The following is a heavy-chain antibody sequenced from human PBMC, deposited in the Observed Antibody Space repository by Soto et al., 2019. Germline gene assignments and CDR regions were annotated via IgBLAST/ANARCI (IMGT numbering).Heavy chain of an antibody. V-gene: IGHV1-18*01. CDR3: ARGDTYYVNWYFDY. CDR2: ISAYSGNT. D-gene: IGHD1-1*01. CDR1: GFTFTNYY. J-gene: IGHJ4*02. Sequence: QGQLVQSGAEVKKPGASVKVSCKTSGFTFTNYYINWVRQAPGQGLEVMGWISAYSGNTNYAQNLQVRVTLTTDTSASTAYLELRSLRSDDTAVYFCARGDTYYVNWYFDYWGQGTLGNVSS.